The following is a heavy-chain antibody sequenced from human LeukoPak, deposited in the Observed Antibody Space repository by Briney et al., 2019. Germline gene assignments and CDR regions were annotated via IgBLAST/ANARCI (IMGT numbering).Heavy chain of an antibody. V-gene: IGHV1-8*01. Sequence: ASVKVSCKASGYTFTSYGINWVRQATGQGLEWMGWMNPNSGNTGYAQKFQGRVTMTRNTSISTAYMELSSLRSEDTAVYYCARGLGITMVRGANRKFDPWGQGTLVTVSS. CDR2: MNPNSGNT. J-gene: IGHJ5*02. CDR3: ARGLGITMVRGANRKFDP. D-gene: IGHD3-10*01. CDR1: GYTFTSYG.